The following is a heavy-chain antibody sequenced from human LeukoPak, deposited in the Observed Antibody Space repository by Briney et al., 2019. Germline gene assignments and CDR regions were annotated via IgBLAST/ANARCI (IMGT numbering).Heavy chain of an antibody. CDR3: ARGRYSSGYFDY. CDR2: IYYNGST. CDR1: GGSISSYY. J-gene: IGHJ4*02. Sequence: ASETLSLTCTVSGGSISSYYWSWIRQPPGKGLEWIGYIYYNGSTNYNPSLKSRVTISVDTSKNQFSLKLSSVTAADTAVYYCARGRYSSGYFDYWGQGTLVTVSS. V-gene: IGHV4-59*01. D-gene: IGHD6-19*01.